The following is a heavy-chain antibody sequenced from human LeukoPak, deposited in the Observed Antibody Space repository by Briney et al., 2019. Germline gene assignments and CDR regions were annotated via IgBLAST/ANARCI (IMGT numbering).Heavy chain of an antibody. CDR2: IYYSGST. V-gene: IGHV4-59*01. Sequence: SETLSLTCTVSGGSISSYYLSWIRQPPGKGLEWIGYIYYSGSTNYNPSLKSRVTISVDTSKNQFSLKLSSVTAADTAVYYCARCGPRYISDYWGQGTLVPVSS. CDR1: GGSISSYY. CDR3: ARCGPRYISDY. J-gene: IGHJ4*02. D-gene: IGHD1-1*01.